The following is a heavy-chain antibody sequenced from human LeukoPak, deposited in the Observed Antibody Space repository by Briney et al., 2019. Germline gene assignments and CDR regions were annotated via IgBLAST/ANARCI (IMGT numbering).Heavy chain of an antibody. J-gene: IGHJ6*03. CDR1: GGSISSYY. CDR3: ARGTIFGVVLYYMDV. CDR2: IYYSGGT. V-gene: IGHV4-59*01. D-gene: IGHD3-3*01. Sequence: SETLSLTCTVSGGSISSYYWSWIRQSPGKGLEWIGYIYYSGGTNYNPSLKSRVTISVDTSKNQFSLKLSSVTAADTAVYYCARGTIFGVVLYYMDVWGKGTTVTVSS.